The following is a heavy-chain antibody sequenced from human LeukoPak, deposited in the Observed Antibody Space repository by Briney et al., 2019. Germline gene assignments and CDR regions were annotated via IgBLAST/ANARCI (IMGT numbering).Heavy chain of an antibody. CDR2: INHSGST. CDR3: ARGNVRKYSSSSGWYDP. J-gene: IGHJ5*02. CDR1: GDSVTSGSYY. V-gene: IGHV4-39*07. Sequence: PSETLSLTCTVSGDSVTSGSYYWRWIRKPPGKGLEWIGEINHSGSTNYNPSLKSRVTMSVDTSKNQFSLKLSSVTAADTAVYYCARGNVRKYSSSSGWYDPWGQGTLVTVSS. D-gene: IGHD6-6*01.